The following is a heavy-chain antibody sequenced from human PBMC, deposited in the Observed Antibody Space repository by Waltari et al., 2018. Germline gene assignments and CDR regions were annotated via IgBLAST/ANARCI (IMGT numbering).Heavy chain of an antibody. Sequence: QVQLVQSGAEVKKPGSSVKVFCKASGGTFRSYAISWGRPAPGQGLEWMGRIIPIFGTANYAQKFQGRVTITADESTSTAYMELSSLRSEDTAVYYCARGRGYSGSYIDAFDIWGQGTMVTVSS. CDR1: GGTFRSYA. J-gene: IGHJ3*02. CDR2: IIPIFGTA. CDR3: ARGRGYSGSYIDAFDI. V-gene: IGHV1-69*15. D-gene: IGHD1-26*01.